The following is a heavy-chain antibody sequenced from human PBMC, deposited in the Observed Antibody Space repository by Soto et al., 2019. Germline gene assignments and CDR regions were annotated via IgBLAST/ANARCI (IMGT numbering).Heavy chain of an antibody. D-gene: IGHD2-2*01. CDR2: IKQDGSEK. Sequence: VQLVESGGGLVQPGGSLRLSCAASGFTFSSYWMSWVRQAPGKGLEWVANIKQDGSEKYYVDSVKGRFTISRDNAKNSLYLQMNSLRAEDTAVYYCARDAANIVVVPAAIRYYYYYMDVWGKGTTVTVSS. V-gene: IGHV3-7*01. CDR3: ARDAANIVVVPAAIRYYYYYMDV. CDR1: GFTFSSYW. J-gene: IGHJ6*03.